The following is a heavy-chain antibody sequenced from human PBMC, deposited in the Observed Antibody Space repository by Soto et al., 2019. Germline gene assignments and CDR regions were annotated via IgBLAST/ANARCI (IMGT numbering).Heavy chain of an antibody. Sequence: PGESLKISCQASGYSFTSYWIGWVRQLPGKGLEYMGIIYPTDSDTRYSPSFQGQVTMSADKSITTAYLQWSSLKASDTAIYYCARLDSGPYNFDYWGRGTLVTVS. J-gene: IGHJ4*02. D-gene: IGHD1-26*01. CDR1: GYSFTSYW. CDR3: ARLDSGPYNFDY. V-gene: IGHV5-51*01. CDR2: IYPTDSDT.